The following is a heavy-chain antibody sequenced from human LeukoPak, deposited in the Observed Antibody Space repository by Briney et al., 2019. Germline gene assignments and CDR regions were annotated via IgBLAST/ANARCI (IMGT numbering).Heavy chain of an antibody. J-gene: IGHJ2*01. Sequence: GAPRLSCAASGFTVTNSYMSWVRQAPGKGLEWVSGIYSGGSTYYTDSVKARFTISRDNSKNTLYLQMNSLRVEDTAVYHCARDPGYGGNSYRFFDLWGRGTLVTVSS. V-gene: IGHV3-66*01. D-gene: IGHD4-23*01. CDR3: ARDPGYGGNSYRFFDL. CDR2: IYSGGST. CDR1: GFTVTNSY.